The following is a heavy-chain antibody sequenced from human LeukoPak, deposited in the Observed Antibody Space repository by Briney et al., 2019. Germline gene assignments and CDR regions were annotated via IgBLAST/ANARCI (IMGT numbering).Heavy chain of an antibody. J-gene: IGHJ5*02. CDR2: IYHSGSS. CDR1: GYSISSGYY. D-gene: IGHD6-19*01. CDR3: AREWYSSGWYNWFDP. Sequence: PSETLSLTCTVSGYSISSGYYWGWIRQPPGKGLEWIGSIYHSGSSYYNPSLKSRVTISVDTSKNQFSLKVSSVTAADTAVYYCAREWYSSGWYNWFDPWGQGTLVTVSS. V-gene: IGHV4-38-2*02.